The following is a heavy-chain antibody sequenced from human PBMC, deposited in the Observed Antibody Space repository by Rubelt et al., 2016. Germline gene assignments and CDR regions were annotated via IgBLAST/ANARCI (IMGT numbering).Heavy chain of an antibody. V-gene: IGHV4-34*01. CDR2: IDHSGNT. CDR3: ARHDTGSFLFDF. Sequence: QVQLQQWGAGLVKPSETLSLTCAVYGGSFSGYSWTWIRQPPGKGLEWLGEIDHSGNTDYIPSLKRQVSISVETSKKQIPLKMSSVTASDTAVYYCARHDTGSFLFDFWGQGTPVTVSS. J-gene: IGHJ4*02. CDR1: GGSFSGYS. D-gene: IGHD1-26*01.